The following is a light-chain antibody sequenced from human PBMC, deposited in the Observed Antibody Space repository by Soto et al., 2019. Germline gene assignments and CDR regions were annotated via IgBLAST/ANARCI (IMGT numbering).Light chain of an antibody. J-gene: IGKJ2*01. CDR2: WAS. Sequence: DIAMTQSPDSLAVSLGERATINCKSGQSVLYSSNNKNYLAWYQQKPGQPPTLLIYWASTRESGVPDRFSGSGSGTDFTLTISSLQADDVAVYYCQQYYTPPYTFGQGTKLEIK. CDR1: QSVLYSSNNKNY. CDR3: QQYYTPPYT. V-gene: IGKV4-1*01.